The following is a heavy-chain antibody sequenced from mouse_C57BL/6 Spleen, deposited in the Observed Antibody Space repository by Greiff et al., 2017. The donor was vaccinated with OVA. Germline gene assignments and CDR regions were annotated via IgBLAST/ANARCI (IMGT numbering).Heavy chain of an antibody. J-gene: IGHJ3*01. CDR2: IWPGGGT. V-gene: IGHV2-9-1*01. Sequence: QVQLKESGPGLVAPSQSLSITCTVSGFSLTSYAISWVRQPPGKGLEWLGVIWPGGGTNYNSALKSRLSISKDNSKSQVFLKMNSLQTDDTARYYCARNDPETGAYWGQGTLVTVSA. CDR3: ARNDPETGAY. CDR1: GFSLTSYA.